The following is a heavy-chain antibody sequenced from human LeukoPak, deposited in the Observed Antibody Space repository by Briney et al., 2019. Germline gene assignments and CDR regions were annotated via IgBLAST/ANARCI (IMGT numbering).Heavy chain of an antibody. D-gene: IGHD3-22*01. V-gene: IGHV3-23*01. CDR3: AKEQSYYDSSGYYHSFDY. Sequence: GGSLRLSCAASGFTFSSYAMSWVRQAPGKGLAWVSVISGSGGSTYYADSVKGRFTISRDNSKNTLYLQMNSLRAEDTAVYYCAKEQSYYDSSGYYHSFDYWGQGTLVTVSS. CDR2: ISGSGGST. J-gene: IGHJ4*02. CDR1: GFTFSSYA.